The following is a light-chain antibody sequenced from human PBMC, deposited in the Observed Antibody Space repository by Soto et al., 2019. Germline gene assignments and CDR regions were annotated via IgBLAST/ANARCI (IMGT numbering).Light chain of an antibody. CDR3: QSYDSSLRAVV. J-gene: IGLJ2*01. Sequence: QSVLTQPPSVSGAPGQRVTISCTGSSSNIGAGYDVHWYQQLPGTAPKLLIYGNSNRPSGVPDRFSGSKSGTSASLAITGLQAEDEAEYSCQSYDSSLRAVVFGGGTKLTVL. CDR2: GNS. CDR1: SSNIGAGYD. V-gene: IGLV1-40*01.